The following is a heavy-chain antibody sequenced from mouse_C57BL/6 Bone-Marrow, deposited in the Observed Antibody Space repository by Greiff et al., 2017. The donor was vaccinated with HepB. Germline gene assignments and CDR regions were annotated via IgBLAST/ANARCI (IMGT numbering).Heavy chain of an antibody. Sequence: QVTLKESGPELVKPGASVKISCKASGYAFSSSWMNWVKQRPGKGLEWIGRIYPGDGDTNYNGKFKGKATLTADKSASTAYMQLSSLTSEDSAVYFCARPLPNAMDYWGQGTSVTVSS. D-gene: IGHD5-5*01. CDR3: ARPLPNAMDY. V-gene: IGHV1-82*01. J-gene: IGHJ4*01. CDR2: IYPGDGDT. CDR1: GYAFSSSW.